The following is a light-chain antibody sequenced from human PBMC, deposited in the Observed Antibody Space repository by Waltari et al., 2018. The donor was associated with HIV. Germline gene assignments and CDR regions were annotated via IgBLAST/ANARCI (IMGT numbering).Light chain of an antibody. J-gene: IGLJ2*01. CDR2: EIN. CDR1: SSDVGSYNL. Sequence: QSALTQPASVSGSPGQSIPMSCTGTSSDVGSYNLVSWYQQHPGKAPKPIIYEINKRPPGITNRFSGFKAGNTASRTITGLQAEDEADYHCCSYAIGGTFVFGGGTKVTVL. CDR3: CSYAIGGTFV. V-gene: IGLV2-23*02.